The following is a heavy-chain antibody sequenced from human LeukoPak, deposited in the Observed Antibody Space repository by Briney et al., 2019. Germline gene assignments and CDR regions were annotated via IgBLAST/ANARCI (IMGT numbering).Heavy chain of an antibody. Sequence: PGGSLRLSCEASGFTFSSYEMSWVRQAPGKGLEWVSYISTGGDTIHYADSVKGRFTISRDNAKSSLYLQMNSLRAEDTAVYYCARGSYYYDSSGYYMDVWGKGTTVTVSS. V-gene: IGHV3-48*03. CDR3: ARGSYYYDSSGYYMDV. D-gene: IGHD3-22*01. CDR1: GFTFSSYE. CDR2: ISTGGDTI. J-gene: IGHJ6*03.